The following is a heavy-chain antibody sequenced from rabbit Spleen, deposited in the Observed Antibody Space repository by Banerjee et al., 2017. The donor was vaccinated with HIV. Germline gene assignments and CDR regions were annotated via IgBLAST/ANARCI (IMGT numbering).Heavy chain of an antibody. CDR1: GFDLSSYYY. CDR3: ARDPTTTKAIDQLDL. CDR2: IYTTTDIT. V-gene: IGHV1S45*01. J-gene: IGHJ3*01. D-gene: IGHD2-1*01. Sequence: QEQLEESGGDLVKPEGSLTLTCTASGFDLSSYYYICWVRQAPGKGLEWITCIYTTTDITWYASWAKGRFTISKTSSTTVTLQMTSLTAADTATYFCARDPTTTKAIDQLDLWGPGTLVTVS.